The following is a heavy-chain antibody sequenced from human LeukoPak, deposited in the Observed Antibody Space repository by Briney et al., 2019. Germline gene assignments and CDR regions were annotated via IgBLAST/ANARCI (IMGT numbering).Heavy chain of an antibody. CDR1: GFTISTYG. CDR2: ISGGTT. J-gene: IGHJ4*02. Sequence: PGGSLRLSCAASGFTISTYGMSWVRQAPGKGLEWVSSISGGTTYYADSVKGRFTISRDNSKNTVSLQMNSPRAEDTAVYYCAKSVYHSGNYWGQGTLVTVSS. V-gene: IGHV3-23*01. CDR3: AKSVYHSGNY. D-gene: IGHD3-10*01.